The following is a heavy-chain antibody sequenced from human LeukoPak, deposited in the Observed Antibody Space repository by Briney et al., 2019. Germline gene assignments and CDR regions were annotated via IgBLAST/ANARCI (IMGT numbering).Heavy chain of an antibody. CDR1: GFTFSSYG. Sequence: GGSLRLSCAASGFTFSSYGMHWVRQAPGKGLEWVAVISYDGSNKYYADSVKGRFTISRDNSKNTLYLQMNSLRAEDTAVYYCAKGSFFDIWGQGTMVTVSS. CDR3: AKGSFFDI. J-gene: IGHJ3*02. V-gene: IGHV3-30*18. D-gene: IGHD1-26*01. CDR2: ISYDGSNK.